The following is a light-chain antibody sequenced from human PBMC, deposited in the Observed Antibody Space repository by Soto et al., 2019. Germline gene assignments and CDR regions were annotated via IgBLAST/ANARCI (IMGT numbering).Light chain of an antibody. V-gene: IGKV3-15*01. Sequence: EIVMTQSPATLSVSPGERVTLTCRASQSVSSKLAWYQQKPGQAPRLLIYGASTRATGIPARFNGSGSGTEFHVPLRRLAAEGFAVYFLQPYNNRVWTFGQGTKVEIK. J-gene: IGKJ1*01. CDR1: QSVSSK. CDR3: QPYNNRVWT. CDR2: GAS.